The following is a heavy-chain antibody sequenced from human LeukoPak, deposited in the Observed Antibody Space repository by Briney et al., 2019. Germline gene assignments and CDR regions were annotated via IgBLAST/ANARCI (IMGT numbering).Heavy chain of an antibody. D-gene: IGHD3-10*01. CDR2: INPKSGGT. CDR1: GYTLTGYY. CDR3: ARDYGSGIPRMNFDP. J-gene: IGHJ5*02. Sequence: ASVKVSCKASGYTLTGYYMQGVRRAPGQGLGWMGWINPKSGGTNYAQYLQGRVTITRDTSNSTAYMQLSGLISDDTAVYYCARDYGSGIPRMNFDPWGQGTLVTVSS. V-gene: IGHV1-2*02.